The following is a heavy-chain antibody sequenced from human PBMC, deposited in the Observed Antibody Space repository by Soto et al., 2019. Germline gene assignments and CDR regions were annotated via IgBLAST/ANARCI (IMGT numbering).Heavy chain of an antibody. CDR2: ISGSGSST. D-gene: IGHD2-15*01. Sequence: GGSLRLSCAASGFTFSSYAMSWVRQAPGKGLEWVSAISGSGSSTYYADSVKVRFTISRDNSKNTLYLQMNSRRAEDTAVYYCAKRKSGMVVRNWFDYWGQGTLVTVSS. V-gene: IGHV3-23*01. CDR1: GFTFSSYA. J-gene: IGHJ4*02. CDR3: AKRKSGMVVRNWFDY.